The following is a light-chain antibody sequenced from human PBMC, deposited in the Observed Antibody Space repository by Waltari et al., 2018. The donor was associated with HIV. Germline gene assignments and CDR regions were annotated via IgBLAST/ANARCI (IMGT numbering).Light chain of an antibody. CDR2: DVS. V-gene: IGLV2-11*01. CDR3: CSYAGSYTFVV. CDR1: SSDVGGYNY. Sequence: QSALTQPRSVSGSPGQSVTISCTGTSSDVGGYNYVYWYQQHPGKAPKLMIYDVSKRPSGVPDRFSGSKSGNTASLTSSGRQAEDEADYYCCSYAGSYTFVVFGGGTKLTVL. J-gene: IGLJ2*01.